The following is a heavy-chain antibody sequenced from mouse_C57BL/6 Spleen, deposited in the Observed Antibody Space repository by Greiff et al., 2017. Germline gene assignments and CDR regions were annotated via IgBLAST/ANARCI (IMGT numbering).Heavy chain of an antibody. CDR3: ARRDWGWFAY. J-gene: IGHJ3*01. CDR2: IYPGDGDT. V-gene: IGHV1-80*01. Sequence: QVQLQQSGAELVKPGASVKISCKASGYAFSSYWMNWVKQRPGQGLEWIGQIYPGDGDTNYKGKFKGKATLTADKSSSTAYMQLSSLTSEDSAVYFCARRDWGWFAYWGQGTLVTVSA. D-gene: IGHD4-1*01. CDR1: GYAFSSYW.